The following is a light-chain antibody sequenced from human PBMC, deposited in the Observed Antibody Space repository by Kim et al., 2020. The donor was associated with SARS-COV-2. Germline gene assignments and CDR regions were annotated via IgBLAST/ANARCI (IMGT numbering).Light chain of an antibody. CDR2: YDS. CDR3: QVWDSSSDHSWV. Sequence: SYELTQPPSVSVAPGKTARITCGGNNIGSKSVHWYQQKPGQAPVLVIYYDSDRPSGIPERFSGSNSGNTATLTISRVEAGDEADYYCQVWDSSSDHSWV. J-gene: IGLJ3*02. CDR1: NIGSKS. V-gene: IGLV3-21*04.